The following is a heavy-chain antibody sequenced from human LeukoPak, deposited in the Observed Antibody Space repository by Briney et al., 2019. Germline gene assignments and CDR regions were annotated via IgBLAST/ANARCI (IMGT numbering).Heavy chain of an antibody. CDR2: ISSSSSYI. CDR1: GFTFSSYS. CDR3: ANHLACGSTSCPPFDS. D-gene: IGHD2-2*01. V-gene: IGHV3-21*01. J-gene: IGHJ4*02. Sequence: GSLRLSCAASGFTFSSYSMNWVRQAPGKGLEWVSSISSSSSYIYYADSVKGRFTISRDNAKNSLYLQMNSLRAEDTAVYYCANHLACGSTSCPPFDSWGQGTLVTVSS.